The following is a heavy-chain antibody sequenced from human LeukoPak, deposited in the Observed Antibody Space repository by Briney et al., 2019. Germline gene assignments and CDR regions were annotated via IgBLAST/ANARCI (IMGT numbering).Heavy chain of an antibody. CDR3: ASVSYDAFDI. CDR2: INHSGST. J-gene: IGHJ3*02. CDR1: GGSFSGYY. D-gene: IGHD3-10*01. V-gene: IGHV4-34*01. Sequence: SETLSLTCAVYGGSFSGYYWSWIRQPPGKGLEWIGEINHSGSTNYNPSLKSRVTISEDTSKNQFSLKLSSVTAADTAVYYCASVSYDAFDIWGQGTMVTVSS.